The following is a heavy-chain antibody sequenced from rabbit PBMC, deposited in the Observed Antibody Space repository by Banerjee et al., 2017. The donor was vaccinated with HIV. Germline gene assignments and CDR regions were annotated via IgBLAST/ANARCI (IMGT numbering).Heavy chain of an antibody. CDR1: GFDFSNHG. V-gene: IGHV1S47*01. D-gene: IGHD6-1*01. J-gene: IGHJ4*01. CDR2: IDPVFGDT. Sequence: QEQLVESGGGLVQPGGSLKLSCKASGFDFSNHGVNWVRQAPGKGLEWIGYIDPVFGDTYYANWVNGRFTISSHNAQNTLYLQLNSLTAVDTATYFCVRSQYANTPLNYFTLWGPGTLVTVS. CDR3: VRSQYANTPLNYFTL.